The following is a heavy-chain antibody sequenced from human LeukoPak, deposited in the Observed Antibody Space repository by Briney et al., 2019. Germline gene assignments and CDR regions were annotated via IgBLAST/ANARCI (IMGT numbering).Heavy chain of an antibody. CDR1: GFTVSSNY. CDR3: ARSTRRDSEIALAEYFQH. Sequence: PGGSLRLSCAASGFTVSSNYMSWVRQAPGKGLEWVSSISSSSYIYYADSVKGRFTISRDNAKNSLYLQMNSLRAEDTAVYYCARSTRRDSEIALAEYFQHWGQGTLVTVSS. D-gene: IGHD1-26*01. CDR2: ISSSSYI. V-gene: IGHV3-69-1*01. J-gene: IGHJ1*01.